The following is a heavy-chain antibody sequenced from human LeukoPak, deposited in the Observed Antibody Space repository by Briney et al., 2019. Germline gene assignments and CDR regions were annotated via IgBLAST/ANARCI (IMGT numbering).Heavy chain of an antibody. CDR1: GFTVSSNY. CDR3: ARDPGWFGEYRPYYFDY. CDR2: IYSGGST. V-gene: IGHV3-53*01. J-gene: IGHJ4*01. Sequence: GGSLRPSCAASGFTVSSNYMSWVRQAPGKGLEWVSVIYSGGSTYYADSVKGRFTISRDNSKNTLYLQMNSLRAEDTAVYYCARDPGWFGEYRPYYFDYWGQGTLVTVSS. D-gene: IGHD3-10*01.